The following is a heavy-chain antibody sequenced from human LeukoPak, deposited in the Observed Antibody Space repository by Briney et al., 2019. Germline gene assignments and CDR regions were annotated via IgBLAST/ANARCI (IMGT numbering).Heavy chain of an antibody. J-gene: IGHJ2*01. V-gene: IGHV3-23*01. Sequence: PGGSLRLSCAASGFSFNTYSMNWVRQTPGKGLEWVSSISDSGSNTYYADSVTGRFTISRDNSKNTVYLQLNSLRAEDTAEYYCAKDAGIATAGTGLGFDLWGRGTLVTVSS. CDR3: AKDAGIATAGTGLGFDL. CDR1: GFSFNTYS. D-gene: IGHD6-13*01. CDR2: ISDSGSNT.